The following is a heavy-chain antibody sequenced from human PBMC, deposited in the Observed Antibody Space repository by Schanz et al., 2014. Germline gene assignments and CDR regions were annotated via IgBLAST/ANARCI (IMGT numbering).Heavy chain of an antibody. V-gene: IGHV1-69*08. CDR2: ISAFDDKT. Sequence: QVQLVQSGAEVMKPGSSVKVSCKASGGTFSSYTINWVRQAPGQGLEWMGRISAFDDKTDYAQNFQGRLIMTTDTSTTTVYMELRGLRSDDTAVYYCARETTIITGGAFDVWGQGTTVTVSS. D-gene: IGHD3-9*01. CDR1: GGTFSSYT. J-gene: IGHJ6*02. CDR3: ARETTIITGGAFDV.